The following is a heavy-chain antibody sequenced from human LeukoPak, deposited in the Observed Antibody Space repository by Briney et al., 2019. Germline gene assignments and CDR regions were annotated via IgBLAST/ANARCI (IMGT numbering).Heavy chain of an antibody. CDR3: ARAFGGSGNYYSVIWDF. Sequence: ASVKVSCKTSGYTFTVYYIHWVRQAPGQGLEWMGWMNPNSGVTNYARKFQDRVTMTRDTSISTAYMDLSRLRSDDTAIYYCARAFGGSGNYYSVIWDFWGQGTLVTVSS. CDR1: GYTFTVYY. J-gene: IGHJ4*02. CDR2: MNPNSGVT. V-gene: IGHV1-2*02. D-gene: IGHD3-10*01.